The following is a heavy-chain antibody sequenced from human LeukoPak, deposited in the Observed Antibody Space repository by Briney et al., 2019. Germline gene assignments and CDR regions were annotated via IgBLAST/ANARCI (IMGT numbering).Heavy chain of an antibody. CDR3: ARDRHWGGYDYLFDY. CDR2: ISAYNGNT. D-gene: IGHD5-12*01. V-gene: IGHV1-18*01. J-gene: IGHJ4*02. Sequence: ASVKVSCKASGYTFTSYGISWVRQAPGQGLEWTGWISAYNGNTNYAQKLHGRVTMTTDTSTSTAYMELRSLRSDDTAVYYCARDRHWGGYDYLFDYWGQGTLVTVSS. CDR1: GYTFTSYG.